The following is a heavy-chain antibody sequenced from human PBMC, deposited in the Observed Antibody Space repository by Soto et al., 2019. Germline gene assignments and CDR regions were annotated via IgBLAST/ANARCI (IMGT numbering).Heavy chain of an antibody. CDR3: VKERPVLRFLESMPWFDP. CDR2: ISSNGGST. J-gene: IGHJ5*02. CDR1: GFTFSSYA. D-gene: IGHD3-3*01. Sequence: TGGSLRLSCSASGFTFSSYAMHWVRQAPGKGLEYVSAISSNGGSTYYADSVKGRFTISRDNSKNTLYLQMSSLRAEDTAVYYCVKERPVLRFLESMPWFDPWGQGTLVTVSS. V-gene: IGHV3-64D*08.